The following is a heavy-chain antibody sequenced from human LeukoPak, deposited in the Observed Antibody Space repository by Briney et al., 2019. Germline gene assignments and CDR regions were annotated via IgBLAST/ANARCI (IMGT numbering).Heavy chain of an antibody. Sequence: ASVKVSCKASGYTFTSYGISWVRQAPGQGLEGMGWISAYNGNTNYAQKLQGRVTMTTDTSTSTAYMELRSLRSDDTAVYYCARGPGSNDILTGYYTFDYWGQGTLVTVSS. J-gene: IGHJ4*02. V-gene: IGHV1-18*01. CDR1: GYTFTSYG. CDR2: ISAYNGNT. D-gene: IGHD3-9*01. CDR3: ARGPGSNDILTGYYTFDY.